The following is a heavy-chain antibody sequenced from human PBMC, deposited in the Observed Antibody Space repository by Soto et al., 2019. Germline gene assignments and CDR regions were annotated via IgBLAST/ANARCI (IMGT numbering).Heavy chain of an antibody. D-gene: IGHD5-18*01. CDR3: ALAVDTAMDTPQYYGMDV. CDR2: IYYSGST. Sequence: QVQLQESGPGLVKPSETLSLTCTVSGGSVSSGSYYWSWIRQPPGKGLEWIGYIYYSGSTNYNPSLKSRVTISVDTSKNQFSLKLSSVTAADTAVYYCALAVDTAMDTPQYYGMDVWGQGTTVTVSS. J-gene: IGHJ6*02. CDR1: GGSVSSGSYY. V-gene: IGHV4-61*01.